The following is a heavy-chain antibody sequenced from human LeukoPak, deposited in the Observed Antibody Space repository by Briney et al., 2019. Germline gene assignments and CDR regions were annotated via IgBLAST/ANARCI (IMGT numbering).Heavy chain of an antibody. J-gene: IGHJ4*02. CDR2: IYPGDSDT. CDR1: GYTFTSYW. Sequence: GESLKISCKGSGYTFTSYWIGWVRQMPGKGLEWMGIIYPGDSDTRDSPSFQGQVSISVDKSISTAYLQWSSLKASDTAMYYCARGAGSFYTAPFDYWDQGTLVTVSS. D-gene: IGHD3-10*01. V-gene: IGHV5-51*01. CDR3: ARGAGSFYTAPFDY.